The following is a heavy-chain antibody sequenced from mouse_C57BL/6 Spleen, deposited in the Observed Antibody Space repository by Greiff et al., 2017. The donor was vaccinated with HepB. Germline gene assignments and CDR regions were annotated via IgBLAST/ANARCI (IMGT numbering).Heavy chain of an antibody. V-gene: IGHV1-55*01. J-gene: IGHJ3*01. CDR1: GYTFTSYW. CDR2: IYPGSGST. D-gene: IGHD1-1*01. CDR3: ARGGYYGSSYVGFAY. Sequence: QVQLQQPGAELVKPGASVKMSCKASGYTFTSYWITWVKQRPGQGLEWIGDIYPGSGSTNYNEKFKSKATLTVDTSSSTAYMQRSSLTSEDSAVYYCARGGYYGSSYVGFAYWGQGTLVTVSA.